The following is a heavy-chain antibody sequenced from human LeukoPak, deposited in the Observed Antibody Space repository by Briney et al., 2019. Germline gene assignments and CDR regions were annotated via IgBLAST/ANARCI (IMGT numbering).Heavy chain of an antibody. Sequence: ASVKVSCKASGGTFSSYAISWVRQAPGQGLEWMGWINTKTGNPTYAQDFRGRFVFSLDTSGSAAYLQISSLKAEDTAVYYCARVFGTTIFGIVSKYGNDYWGQGTLVTVSS. CDR1: GGTFSSYA. CDR3: ARVFGTTIFGIVSKYGNDY. J-gene: IGHJ4*02. V-gene: IGHV7-4-1*02. D-gene: IGHD3-3*01. CDR2: INTKTGNP.